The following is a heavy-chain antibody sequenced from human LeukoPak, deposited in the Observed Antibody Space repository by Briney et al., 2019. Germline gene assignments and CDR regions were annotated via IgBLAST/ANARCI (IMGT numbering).Heavy chain of an antibody. J-gene: IGHJ4*02. Sequence: GGSLRLSCAASGFSFSSYYMYWVRQAPEKGLVWVSRIKTDGSSTAYADSVKGRFTISRDNAKNTLYLQLNSLRAEDTAVYYCVAYNWNYPDYWGQGTLVTVSS. CDR1: GFSFSSYY. CDR2: IKTDGSST. D-gene: IGHD1-20*01. CDR3: VAYNWNYPDY. V-gene: IGHV3-74*01.